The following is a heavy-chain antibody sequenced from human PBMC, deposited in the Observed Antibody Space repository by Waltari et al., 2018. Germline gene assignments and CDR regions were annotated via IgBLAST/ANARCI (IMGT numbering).Heavy chain of an antibody. Sequence: HLQLQESGPGLVKPSETLSLTCTVSVGSISSSSYYWRWIRQPPGKGLEWIGSSYYSGSTDYNPSLKSRVTISGDTYKDQFSLKLLSVAAAETDVYYCAATVGDCWSGDYHWFDPGGQGTLVTVSS. J-gene: IGHJ5*02. D-gene: IGHD3-3*01. CDR3: AATVGDCWSGDYHWFDP. V-gene: IGHV4-39*01. CDR2: SYYSGST. CDR1: VGSISSSSYY.